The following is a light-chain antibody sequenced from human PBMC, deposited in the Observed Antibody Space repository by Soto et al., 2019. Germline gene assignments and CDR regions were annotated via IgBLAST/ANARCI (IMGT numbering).Light chain of an antibody. J-gene: IGKJ1*01. V-gene: IGKV3-15*01. CDR2: GAS. CDR3: QHYNDWPPTWS. CDR1: QSVSSK. Sequence: EIVMTQSPATLSASPGERATLSCRTSQSVSSKLAWYQQKPGQAPRVLIYGASTRATGIPARFSGSGSGTEFTLTINSLQSDDFAFYYCQHYNDWPPTWSFGQGTRVEIK.